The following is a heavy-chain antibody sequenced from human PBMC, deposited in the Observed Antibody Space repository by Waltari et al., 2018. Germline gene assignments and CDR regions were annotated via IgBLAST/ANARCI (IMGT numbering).Heavy chain of an antibody. V-gene: IGHV4-38-2*01. Sequence: QVQLQESGPGLVKPSETLSLTCAVSGYSISSGSYWGWIRQPPGKGLEWIGSIYHSGSTYYNPSLKSRVTISVDTSKNQFSLKLSSVTAADTAVYYCARSRGGSYFLDAFDIWGQGTMVTVSS. D-gene: IGHD1-26*01. CDR3: ARSRGGSYFLDAFDI. CDR2: IYHSGST. CDR1: GYSISSGSY. J-gene: IGHJ3*02.